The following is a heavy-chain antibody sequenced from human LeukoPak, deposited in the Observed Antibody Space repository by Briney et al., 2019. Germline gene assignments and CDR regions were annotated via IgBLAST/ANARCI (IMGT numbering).Heavy chain of an antibody. CDR3: TRYYYDSSGYYYLFDY. J-gene: IGHJ4*02. CDR2: IRSKANSYAT. CDR1: GFTFSSYW. Sequence: PGGSLRLSCVASGFTFSSYWMHWVRHAPGKGLVWVGRIRSKANSYATAYAASVKGRFTISRDDSKTTAYLQMNSLKTEDTAVYYCTRYYYDSSGYYYLFDYWGQGTLVTVSS. D-gene: IGHD3-22*01. V-gene: IGHV3-73*01.